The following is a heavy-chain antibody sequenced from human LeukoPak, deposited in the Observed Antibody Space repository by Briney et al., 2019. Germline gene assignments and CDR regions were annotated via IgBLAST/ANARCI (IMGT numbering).Heavy chain of an antibody. D-gene: IGHD4/OR15-4a*01. CDR2: ISHDGSNK. Sequence: GGSLRLSCVASGFTFSSYAIHWVRQAPGKGLEWVAAISHDGSNKFYADSVKGRFTISRDNSKNTLYLQMNSLRAEDTAVYYCARRAGAYSHPYDYWGQGTLVTVSS. V-gene: IGHV3-30*14. J-gene: IGHJ4*02. CDR3: ARRAGAYSHPYDY. CDR1: GFTFSSYA.